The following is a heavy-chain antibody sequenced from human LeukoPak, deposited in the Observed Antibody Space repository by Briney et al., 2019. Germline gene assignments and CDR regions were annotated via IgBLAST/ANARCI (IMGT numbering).Heavy chain of an antibody. J-gene: IGHJ3*02. Sequence: PGGSLRLSCAASGFTFSSYSMNWVRQAPGKGLEWVSSIRSSSRYIYYADSVKGRFTICRDNAKNSLYLQMNSLRAEDTAVYYWAREYYDSSCYYYVESGAFDIWGQGTMVTVSS. D-gene: IGHD3-22*01. V-gene: IGHV3-21*01. CDR3: AREYYDSSCYYYVESGAFDI. CDR2: IRSSSRYI. CDR1: GFTFSSYS.